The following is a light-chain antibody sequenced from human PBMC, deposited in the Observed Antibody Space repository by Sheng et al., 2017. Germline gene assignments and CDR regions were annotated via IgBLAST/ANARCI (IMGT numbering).Light chain of an antibody. Sequence: EIVLTQSPGTLSLSPGERATLSYRASQTFSSSYLTWYQQKPGQPPRLLISGASTRAAGIPDRFIGSGSGTDFTLTITRLEPEDFAVYYCQQYGSSPPWTFGQGTKVEIK. CDR3: QQYGSSPPWT. V-gene: IGKV3-20*01. CDR1: QTFSSSY. CDR2: GAS. J-gene: IGKJ1*01.